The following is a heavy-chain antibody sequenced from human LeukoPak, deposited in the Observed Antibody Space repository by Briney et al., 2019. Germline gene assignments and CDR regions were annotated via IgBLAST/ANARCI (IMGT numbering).Heavy chain of an antibody. CDR1: GFTFSSCA. J-gene: IGHJ4*02. Sequence: GGSLRLSCAASGFTFSSCAMSWVRQAPGKGLEWVSAISGSGGSTYYADSVKGRFTISRDNSKNTLYLQMNSLRAEDTAVYYCAKDPSWQQLAYFDYWGQGTLVTVSS. CDR3: AKDPSWQQLAYFDY. CDR2: ISGSGGST. V-gene: IGHV3-23*01. D-gene: IGHD6-13*01.